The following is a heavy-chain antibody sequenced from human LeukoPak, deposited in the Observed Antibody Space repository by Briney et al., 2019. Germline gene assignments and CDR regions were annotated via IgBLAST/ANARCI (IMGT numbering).Heavy chain of an antibody. D-gene: IGHD5-12*01. CDR1: GLTFTDYW. Sequence: GGSLRLSCAASGLTFTDYWMTWVRQAPGKGLEWVANINRDGSEKYYVDSVKGRFTTSRDNAKNSLYLQMNSLRAEDTAVFYCARGRGVGVWGKGTTVTVSS. J-gene: IGHJ6*04. CDR2: INRDGSEK. CDR3: ARGRGVGV. V-gene: IGHV3-7*01.